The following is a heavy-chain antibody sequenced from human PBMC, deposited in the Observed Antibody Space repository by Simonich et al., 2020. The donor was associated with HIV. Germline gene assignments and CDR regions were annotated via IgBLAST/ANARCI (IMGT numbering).Heavy chain of an antibody. Sequence: QVQLQQWGAGLLKPSETLSLTCAVFGGSFSGYYWSWIRQPPGKGLEWIGEINHSASTKYNPSLKSRVTLSVDTSKNHFSLKLTSVTAADTAVYYCAKVARYFDWYSTAFDYWGQGTLVTVSS. CDR2: INHSAST. D-gene: IGHD3-9*01. CDR1: GGSFSGYY. V-gene: IGHV4-34*02. CDR3: AKVARYFDWYSTAFDY. J-gene: IGHJ4*02.